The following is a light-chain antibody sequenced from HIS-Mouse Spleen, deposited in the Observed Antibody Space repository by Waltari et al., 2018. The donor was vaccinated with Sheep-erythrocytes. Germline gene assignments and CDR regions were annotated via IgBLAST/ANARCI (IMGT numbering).Light chain of an antibody. V-gene: IGLV2-11*01. CDR3: CSYAGSYNHV. CDR1: SSDVGGYNY. CDR2: DVS. J-gene: IGLJ1*01. Sequence: QSALTQPRSVSGSPGQSVTISCTGTSSDVGGYNYVSWYQQHPGKAPKLMIYDVSTRPSWVPDRFSGSKSGNTASLTISGLHAEDEADYYCCSYAGSYNHVFATGTKVTVL.